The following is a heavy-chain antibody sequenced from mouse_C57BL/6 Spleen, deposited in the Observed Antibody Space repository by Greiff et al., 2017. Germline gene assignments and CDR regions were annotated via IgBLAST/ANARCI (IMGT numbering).Heavy chain of an antibody. CDR3: AEYSNYGAMDY. CDR1: GYTFTSYW. Sequence: VQLQESGAELVKPGASVKMSCKASGYTFTSYWITWVQPRPGQGLEWLGDVYPGSGSTNYNEKFKSKATLTVNTSSSTAYMQLSSLTSEDSAVYYCAEYSNYGAMDYWGQGTSVTVSS. D-gene: IGHD2-5*01. CDR2: VYPGSGST. V-gene: IGHV1-55*01. J-gene: IGHJ4*01.